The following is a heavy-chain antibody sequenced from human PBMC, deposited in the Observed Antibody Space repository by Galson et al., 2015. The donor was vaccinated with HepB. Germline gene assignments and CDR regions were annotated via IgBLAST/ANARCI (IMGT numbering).Heavy chain of an antibody. CDR3: AREVVAAPNWFNP. J-gene: IGHJ5*02. CDR2: MNPNTGGT. D-gene: IGHD2-15*01. Sequence: SVKVSCKASGYTFPGYNIHWVRQAPGQGLEWMGLMNPNTGGTDYAQKFQGSVTMTRDTSISTAYMEVSRLTSDDTAVYYCAREVVAAPNWFNPWGQGTLVTVSS. CDR1: GYTFPGYN. V-gene: IGHV1-2*06.